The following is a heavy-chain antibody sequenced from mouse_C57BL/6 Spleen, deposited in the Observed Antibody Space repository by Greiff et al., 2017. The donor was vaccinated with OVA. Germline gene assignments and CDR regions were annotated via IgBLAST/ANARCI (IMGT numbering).Heavy chain of an antibody. J-gene: IGHJ4*01. Sequence: QVHVKQPGAELVRPGSSVKLSCKASGYTFTSYWMHWVKQRPIQGLEWIGNIDPSDSETHYNQKFKDKATLTVDKSSSTAYMQLSSLTSEDSAVYYCARDYYYGSIYAMDYWGQGTSVTVSS. CDR2: IDPSDSET. V-gene: IGHV1-52*01. D-gene: IGHD1-1*01. CDR3: ARDYYYGSIYAMDY. CDR1: GYTFTSYW.